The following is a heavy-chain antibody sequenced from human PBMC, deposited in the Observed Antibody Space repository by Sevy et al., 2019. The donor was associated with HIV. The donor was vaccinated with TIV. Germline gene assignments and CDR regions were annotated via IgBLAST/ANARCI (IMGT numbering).Heavy chain of an antibody. CDR2: ISNSGTTI. D-gene: IGHD4-17*01. CDR1: GFIFSSYE. Sequence: GGSLRLSCAASGFIFSSYEMNWVRQAPGKGLEWVSYISNSGTTIYYSDSVKGRFTISRDNARNSRYLQMNSLRAEDTAVYYCARDLPPSATTVAHFDCWGQGTLVTVSS. CDR3: ARDLPPSATTVAHFDC. J-gene: IGHJ4*02. V-gene: IGHV3-48*03.